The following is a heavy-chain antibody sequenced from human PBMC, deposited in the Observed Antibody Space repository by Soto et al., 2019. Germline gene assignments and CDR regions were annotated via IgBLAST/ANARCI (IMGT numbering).Heavy chain of an antibody. V-gene: IGHV4-31*03. Sequence: SSETLSLTCTVSGGSISSGGYYWSWIRQHPGKGLEWIGYIYYSGSTYYNPSLKSRVTVSVDTSKNQFSLKLSSVTAADTAVYYCASQGEWFPDPGVFDYWGQGTLVTVSS. CDR1: GGSISSGGYY. J-gene: IGHJ4*02. D-gene: IGHD3-10*01. CDR3: ASQGEWFPDPGVFDY. CDR2: IYYSGST.